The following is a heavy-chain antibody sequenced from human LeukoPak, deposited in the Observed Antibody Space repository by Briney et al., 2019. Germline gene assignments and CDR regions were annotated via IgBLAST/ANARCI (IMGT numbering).Heavy chain of an antibody. CDR2: IYPGDSNT. CDR1: EYSFTNYW. V-gene: IGHV5-51*01. D-gene: IGHD3-22*01. CDR3: ARHQGYFDP. Sequence: GESLKISCKGSEYSFTNYWIGWVRQMPGKGLEWLGVIYPGDSNTRYSPSFQGHVTISADKSISTAYLQWSSLKASDTAMYYCARHQGYFDPWGQGTLVTVSS. J-gene: IGHJ5*02.